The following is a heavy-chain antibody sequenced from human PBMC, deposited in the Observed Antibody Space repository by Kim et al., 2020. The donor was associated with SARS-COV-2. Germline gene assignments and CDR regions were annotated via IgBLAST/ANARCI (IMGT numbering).Heavy chain of an antibody. J-gene: IGHJ6*02. V-gene: IGHV3-7*01. Sequence: GGSLRLSCAASGFTFSSYWMSWVRQAPGKGLEWVANIKQDGSEKYYVDSVKGRFTISRDNAKNSLYLQMNSLRAEDTAVYYCARVPGYSSSWSVWGGRYYYDMDVWGQGTTVTVSS. CDR3: ARVPGYSSSWSVWGGRYYYDMDV. D-gene: IGHD6-13*01. CDR1: GFTFSSYW. CDR2: IKQDGSEK.